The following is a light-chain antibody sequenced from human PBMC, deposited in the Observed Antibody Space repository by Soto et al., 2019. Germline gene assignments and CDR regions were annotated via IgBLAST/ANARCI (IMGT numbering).Light chain of an antibody. CDR3: QQSYSTPRT. Sequence: DIQMTQSPSSLSASVGDRVTITCRASQSISSYLNWYQQKPGKAPDLLIYVASSLQGGVPSRFSGSGSGTDFTLTINSLQPEDSDTYYCQQSYSTPRTLGQGTRLEI. CDR1: QSISSY. CDR2: VAS. J-gene: IGKJ5*01. V-gene: IGKV1-39*01.